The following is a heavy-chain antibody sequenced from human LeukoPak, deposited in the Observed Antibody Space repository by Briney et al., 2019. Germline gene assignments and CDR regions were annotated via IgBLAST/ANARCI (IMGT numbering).Heavy chain of an antibody. CDR3: ASQTTPLWFGEWEPRDY. CDR2: IYYSGST. Sequence: SETLSLTCTVSGGSISSSSYYWGWIRQPPGKGLEWIGSIYYSGSTYYNPSLKSRVTISVDTSKNQFSLKLSSVTAADTAVYYCASQTTPLWFGEWEPRDYWGQGTLVTVSS. V-gene: IGHV4-39*01. CDR1: GGSISSSSYY. J-gene: IGHJ4*02. D-gene: IGHD3-10*01.